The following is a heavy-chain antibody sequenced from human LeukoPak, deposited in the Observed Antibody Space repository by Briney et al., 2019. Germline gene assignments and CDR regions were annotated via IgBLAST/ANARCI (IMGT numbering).Heavy chain of an antibody. CDR3: ARDLEDFWSGYYYFDY. Sequence: ASVKVSCKASGYPFPSYGISWVRQAPGQGLEWMGWISAYNGNTNYAQKLQGRVTMTTDTSTSTAYMELRSLRSDDTAVYYCARDLEDFWSGYYYFDYWGQGTLVTVSS. J-gene: IGHJ4*02. CDR2: ISAYNGNT. D-gene: IGHD3-3*01. V-gene: IGHV1-18*01. CDR1: GYPFPSYG.